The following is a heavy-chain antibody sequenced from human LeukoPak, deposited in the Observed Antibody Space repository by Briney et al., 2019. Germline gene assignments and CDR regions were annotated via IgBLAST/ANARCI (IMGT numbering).Heavy chain of an antibody. V-gene: IGHV1-18*01. J-gene: IGHJ4*02. CDR1: GYMFTSYG. CDR2: ISANNGNA. D-gene: IGHD3-22*01. CDR3: ARHVSHRLFYDSSGYYILFDY. Sequence: ASVKVSCKASGYMFTSYGISWVRQAPGQGLEWMGGISANNGNANYAQKLQGRVTMTRDTSTSTAYMELRSLRSDDTAVYYCARHVSHRLFYDSSGYYILFDYWGQGTLVTVSS.